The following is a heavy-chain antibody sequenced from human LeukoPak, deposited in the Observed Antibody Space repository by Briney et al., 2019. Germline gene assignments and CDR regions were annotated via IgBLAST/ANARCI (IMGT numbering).Heavy chain of an antibody. CDR1: GFTFSYYA. CDR3: ATVKGQGAFEV. CDR2: ISDSGSGT. Sequence: GGSLRLSCAGSGFTFSYYAMGWVRQAPGKGLEWVSAISDSGSGTYYAYSVKGRFTISRDNSKKTLYVQMNSLRAEDTDIYYCATVKGQGAFEVWGPGTMVAVSS. J-gene: IGHJ3*01. V-gene: IGHV3-23*01.